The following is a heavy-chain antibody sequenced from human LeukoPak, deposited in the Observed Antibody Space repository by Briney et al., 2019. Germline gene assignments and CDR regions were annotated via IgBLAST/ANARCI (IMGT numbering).Heavy chain of an antibody. CDR1: RLPLSRHG. Sequence: PGGSLSLSCACSRLPLSRHGMHWVRQAPSKGGEGVSGISPGGGPTYYADSVRGRFTISRDDSKNTLYLQMKNLSAEDTAVYYCAKDGAWLRFDDWGQGILVTVSS. CDR3: AKDGAWLRFDD. CDR2: ISPGGGPT. V-gene: IGHV3-23*01. J-gene: IGHJ4*02. D-gene: IGHD5-12*01.